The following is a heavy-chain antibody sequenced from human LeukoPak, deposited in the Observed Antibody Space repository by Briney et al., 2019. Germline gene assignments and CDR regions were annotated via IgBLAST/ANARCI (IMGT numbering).Heavy chain of an antibody. Sequence: PGGSLRLSCAVSGFTFSSYSMNWVRQAPGKGLEWVSAISGSGGSTYYADSVKGRFTISRDNSKNTLYLQMNSLRAEDTAVYYCAKDQRRPTTVVTPDFPPRGQGTLVTVSS. J-gene: IGHJ4*02. CDR2: ISGSGGST. D-gene: IGHD4-23*01. CDR3: AKDQRRPTTVVTPDFPP. CDR1: GFTFSSYS. V-gene: IGHV3-23*01.